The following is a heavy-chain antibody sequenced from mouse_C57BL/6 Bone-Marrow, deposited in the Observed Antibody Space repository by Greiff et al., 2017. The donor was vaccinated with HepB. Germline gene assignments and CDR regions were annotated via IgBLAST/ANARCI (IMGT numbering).Heavy chain of an antibody. V-gene: IGHV1-69*01. J-gene: IGHJ4*01. CDR3: ARRGIRNYAMDY. CDR1: GYTFTSYW. CDR2: IDPSDSYT. D-gene: IGHD2-4*01. Sequence: QVQLQQPGAELVMPGASVKLSCKASGYTFTSYWMHWVKQRPGQGLEWIGEIDPSDSYTNYNQKSKGKSTLTVDKSSSTAYMQLSSLTSEDSAVYYCARRGIRNYAMDYWGQGTSVTVSS.